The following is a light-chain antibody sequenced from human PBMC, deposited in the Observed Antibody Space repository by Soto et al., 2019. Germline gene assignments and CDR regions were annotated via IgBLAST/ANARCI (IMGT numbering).Light chain of an antibody. CDR3: AAWDDSLNGWV. CDR2: SND. Sequence: QSVLTQAPSASGTPGQRVTISCSRSSSNIGSNTVSWYQQVPGTAPKLLIYSNDQRPSGVPDRFSGSKSGTSASLAIGGLQSEDEADYYCAAWDDSLNGWVFGGGTKLTVL. V-gene: IGLV1-44*01. CDR1: SSNIGSNT. J-gene: IGLJ3*02.